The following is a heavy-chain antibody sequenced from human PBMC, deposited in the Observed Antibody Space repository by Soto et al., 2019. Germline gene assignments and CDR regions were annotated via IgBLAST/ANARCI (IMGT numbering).Heavy chain of an antibody. Sequence: EVQLVESGGGIVQPGGSLRLSCAASGFTFSSYWMHWVRQAPGKGLVWVSRINSDGSRTSYADSAKGRFTISRDNAKNTVYLQMNSLRAEDTAVYYCARGDGDYYDGNGYLGRHWGQVTLVTVSS. V-gene: IGHV3-74*01. CDR2: INSDGSRT. CDR3: ARGDGDYYDGNGYLGRH. D-gene: IGHD3-22*01. J-gene: IGHJ4*02. CDR1: GFTFSSYW.